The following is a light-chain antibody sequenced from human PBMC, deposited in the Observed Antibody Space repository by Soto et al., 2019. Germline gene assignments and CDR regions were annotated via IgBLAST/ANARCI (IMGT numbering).Light chain of an antibody. V-gene: IGLV2-23*01. J-gene: IGLJ1*01. CDR3: CSYADTSTYV. CDR1: SSDVGSYNL. CDR2: EDN. Sequence: QSVLTQPASMSGSPGQSIAVSCTGTSSDVGSYNLVSWYQQHPGKAPKLLIYEDNKRPSGVSDRFSGSKSGNTASLTISGLQTEDEADYYCCSYADTSTYVFGTGTKVTVL.